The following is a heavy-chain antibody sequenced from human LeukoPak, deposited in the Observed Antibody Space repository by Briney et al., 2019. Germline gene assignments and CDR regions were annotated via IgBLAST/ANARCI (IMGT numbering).Heavy chain of an antibody. CDR1: GFTYSSNG. Sequence: GGSLRLSCAASGFTYSSNGMHWVRQAPGKGLECVAFIQNDGNNKKYADSVKGRFTISRDNSKNTLYLQMNSLRSEDTAVYYRARDWGTSSLYLVSWGQGTLVTVSS. CDR3: ARDWGTSSLYLVS. D-gene: IGHD6-6*01. J-gene: IGHJ4*02. V-gene: IGHV3-30*02. CDR2: IQNDGNNK.